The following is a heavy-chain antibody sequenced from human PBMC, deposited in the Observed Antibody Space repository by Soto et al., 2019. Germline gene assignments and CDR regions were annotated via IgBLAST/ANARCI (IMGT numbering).Heavy chain of an antibody. Sequence: SETLSLTCAVYGRSFSGYYWSWIRQPPGKGLEWIGEINHSGSTNYNPSLKSRVTISVDTSKNQFSLKLSSVTAADTAVYYCARYRGYSSSWYWFDPWGQGTLVTVSS. CDR2: INHSGST. J-gene: IGHJ5*02. V-gene: IGHV4-34*01. D-gene: IGHD6-13*01. CDR1: GRSFSGYY. CDR3: ARYRGYSSSWYWFDP.